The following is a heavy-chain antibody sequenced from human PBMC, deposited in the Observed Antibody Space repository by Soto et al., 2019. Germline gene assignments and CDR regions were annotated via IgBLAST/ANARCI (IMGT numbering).Heavy chain of an antibody. D-gene: IGHD4-17*01. CDR3: ARRDGGDYPKFDY. CDR2: IYYSVST. CDR1: GGSISSGDSY. J-gene: IGHJ4*02. Sequence: PSQTLSLTCTVSGGSISSGDSYWSWIRQPPGKGLEWIGYIYYSVSTYYNPSLKSRVTISVDTSKNQFSLKLSSVTAADTAVYYCARRDGGDYPKFDYWGQGTRVTVSS. V-gene: IGHV4-30-4*01.